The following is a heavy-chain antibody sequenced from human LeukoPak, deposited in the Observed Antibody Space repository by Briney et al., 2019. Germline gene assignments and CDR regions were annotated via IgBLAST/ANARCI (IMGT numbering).Heavy chain of an antibody. CDR3: ASRLRFLEWSPRHWFDP. CDR1: GFTFSSYS. Sequence: PGGSLRLSCAASGFTFSSYSMNWVRQAPGKGLEWVSSISSSSSYICYADSVKGRFTISRDNAKNSLYLQMNSLRAEDTAVYYCASRLRFLEWSPRHWFDPWGQGTLVTVSS. J-gene: IGHJ5*02. D-gene: IGHD3-3*01. V-gene: IGHV3-21*01. CDR2: ISSSSSYI.